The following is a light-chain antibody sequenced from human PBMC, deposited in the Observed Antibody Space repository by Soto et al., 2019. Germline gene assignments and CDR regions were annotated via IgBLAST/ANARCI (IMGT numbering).Light chain of an antibody. CDR2: AAS. CDR1: QSISNY. V-gene: IGKV1-27*01. J-gene: IGKJ2*01. Sequence: DIQMTQSPSSLSASVGDRVTITCRATQSISNYLAWYQQKPGKVPKLLIYAASTLQSGVPSRFSGSGSGTDFTLTISSLQAEDVATYFCQKYNSAPRTFGQGTRLEIK. CDR3: QKYNSAPRT.